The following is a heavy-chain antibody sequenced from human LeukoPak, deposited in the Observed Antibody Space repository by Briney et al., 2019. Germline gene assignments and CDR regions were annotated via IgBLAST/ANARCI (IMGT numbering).Heavy chain of an antibody. Sequence: GGSLRLSCLASGITFSSSSMSWVRQAPGKGLEWVSAISPGDYTAYYADSVKGRFTISRDNAKNSLYLQMNSLRAEDTAVYYCARDLRYYDSSGYSDYWGQGTLVTVSS. D-gene: IGHD3-22*01. CDR1: GITFSSSS. V-gene: IGHV3-21*01. CDR2: ISPGDYTA. J-gene: IGHJ4*02. CDR3: ARDLRYYDSSGYSDY.